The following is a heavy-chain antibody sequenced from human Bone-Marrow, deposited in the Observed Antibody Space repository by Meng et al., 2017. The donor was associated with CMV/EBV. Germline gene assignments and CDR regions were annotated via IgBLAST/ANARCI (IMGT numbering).Heavy chain of an antibody. D-gene: IGHD2-2*02. CDR3: AREKAGYCSSTSCYIWFDP. J-gene: IGHJ5*02. V-gene: IGHV1-69*04. Sequence: SVKVSCKASGGTFSSYTISWVRQAPGQGLEWMGRIIPILGIANYAQKFQGRVTITADKSTSTAYMELSSLRSEDTAVYYCAREKAGYCSSTSCYIWFDPWGQGNLVNVAS. CDR2: IIPILGIA. CDR1: GGTFSSYT.